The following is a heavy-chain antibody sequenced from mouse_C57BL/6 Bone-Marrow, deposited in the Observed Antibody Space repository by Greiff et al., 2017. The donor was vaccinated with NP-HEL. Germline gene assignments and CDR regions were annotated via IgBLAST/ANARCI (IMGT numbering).Heavy chain of an antibody. V-gene: IGHV1-59*01. Sequence: QVQLQQPGAELVRPGTSVKLSCKASGYTFTSYWMHWVKQRPGQGLEWIGVIDPSDSYTNYNQKFKGKATLTVDPSSSTAYMQLSSLTSEDSAVYYCALYYYGSSYGGYWGQGTSVTVSS. CDR3: ALYYYGSSYGGY. CDR1: GYTFTSYW. J-gene: IGHJ4*01. D-gene: IGHD1-1*01. CDR2: IDPSDSYT.